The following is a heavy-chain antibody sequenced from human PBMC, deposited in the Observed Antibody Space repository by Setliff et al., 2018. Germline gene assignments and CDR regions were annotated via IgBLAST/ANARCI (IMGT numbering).Heavy chain of an antibody. Sequence: SETLSLTCSVSGNSISNGDYYRNWIRQSPGKGLEWIGVISDSRNTHYNPSLKSRTTISVDTSKNQFSLRLTSVTAADTAVYFCARALAYLRGSTFGPDAFDFWGQGTMVTVSS. CDR1: GNSISNGDYY. J-gene: IGHJ3*01. V-gene: IGHV4-30-4*01. CDR2: ISDSRNT. D-gene: IGHD3-16*01. CDR3: ARALAYLRGSTFGPDAFDF.